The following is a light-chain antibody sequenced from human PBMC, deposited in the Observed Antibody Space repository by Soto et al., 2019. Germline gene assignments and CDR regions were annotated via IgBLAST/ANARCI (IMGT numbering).Light chain of an antibody. CDR3: QHFGSSPGFT. CDR1: QSINNRY. J-gene: IGKJ3*01. CDR2: GAS. Sequence: EIVLTQSPGTLSLSPGERATLSCRASQSINNRYLAWYQQKPGQAPRLLIYGASSRATGIPDRFIGSGSGTDLTLTISRLEPEDFAVYYCQHFGSSPGFTFGPGTKVDIK. V-gene: IGKV3-20*01.